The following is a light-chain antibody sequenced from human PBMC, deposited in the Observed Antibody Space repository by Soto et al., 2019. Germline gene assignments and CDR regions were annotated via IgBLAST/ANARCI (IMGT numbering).Light chain of an antibody. Sequence: EIVLTQSPATLSLSPGERATLSYRASQTVSSSLAWHQQKPGQAPRLLIYDASTRATGIPSRFIGRGSGTDFTLTISSLEPEDFAAYYCQQRSNWPLTFGPGTKVDIK. CDR3: QQRSNWPLT. V-gene: IGKV3-11*01. CDR2: DAS. CDR1: QTVSSS. J-gene: IGKJ3*01.